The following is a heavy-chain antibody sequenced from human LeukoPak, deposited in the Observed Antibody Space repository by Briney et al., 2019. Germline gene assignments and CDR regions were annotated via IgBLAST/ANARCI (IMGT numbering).Heavy chain of an antibody. Sequence: PSETLSLTCTVSGGSISSYYWSWIRQSPGKGLEWIGSIYHSGSTYYNPSLKSRVTISVDTSKSQFSLKLSSVTAADTAVYYCARASASYGPFHYWGQGTLVTVSS. J-gene: IGHJ4*02. CDR1: GGSISSYY. CDR3: ARASASYGPFHY. CDR2: IYHSGST. V-gene: IGHV4-38-2*02. D-gene: IGHD4-17*01.